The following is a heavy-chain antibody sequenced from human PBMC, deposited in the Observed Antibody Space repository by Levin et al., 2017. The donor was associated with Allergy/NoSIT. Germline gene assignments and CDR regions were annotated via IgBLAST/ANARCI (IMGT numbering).Heavy chain of an antibody. D-gene: IGHD2-15*01. CDR1: GFTFSSYS. V-gene: IGHV3-21*01. CDR3: ARDDCSGGSCYADLSY. CDR2: ISSSSSYI. Sequence: GESLKISCAASGFTFSSYSMNWVRQAPGKGLEWVSSISSSSSYIYYADSVKGRFTISRDNAKNSLYLQMNSLRAEDTAVYYCARDDCSGGSCYADLSYWGQGTLVTVSS. J-gene: IGHJ4*02.